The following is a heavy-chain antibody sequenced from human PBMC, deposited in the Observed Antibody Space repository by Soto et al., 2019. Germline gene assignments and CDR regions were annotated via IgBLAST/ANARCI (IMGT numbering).Heavy chain of an antibody. J-gene: IGHJ5*02. V-gene: IGHV1-2*02. Sequence: QVHLVQSGAEVKKPGASVKVSCKASGYSFTDYYMHWVRQAPGQGLEWMGWINTKTGGTNYAQRFQDRVPMTGDTSINTAYMELSRLRSDDTAVYYCARVGPTGWFDPWGQGTLVTVPS. CDR2: INTKTGGT. CDR1: GYSFTDYY. CDR3: ARVGPTGWFDP.